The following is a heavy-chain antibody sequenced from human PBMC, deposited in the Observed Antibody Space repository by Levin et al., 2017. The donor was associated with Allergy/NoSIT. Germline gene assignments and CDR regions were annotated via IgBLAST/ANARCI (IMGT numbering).Heavy chain of an antibody. J-gene: IGHJ4*02. D-gene: IGHD3-16*02. Sequence: GEFLKISCAASGFTFSSYSMNWVRQAPGKGLEWVSYISSSSSTIYYADSVKGRFTISRDNAKNSLYLQMNSLRAEDTAVYYCARDRVITFGGVIVSPFDYWGQGTLVTVSS. CDR2: ISSSSSTI. CDR1: GFTFSSYS. V-gene: IGHV3-48*01. CDR3: ARDRVITFGGVIVSPFDY.